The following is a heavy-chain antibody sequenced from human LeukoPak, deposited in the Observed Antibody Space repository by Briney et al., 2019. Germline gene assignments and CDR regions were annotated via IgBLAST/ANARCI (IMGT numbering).Heavy chain of an antibody. CDR2: IKQDGSEK. J-gene: IGHJ4*02. Sequence: PGGSLRLSCAASGFTFSSYWMSWVRQAPGKGLERVANIKQDGSEKNYVDSVKGRFTISRDNAKTSLYLQMNSLRAEDTAVYYCARSLWPEDYWGQGTLVTVSS. CDR3: ARSLWPEDY. CDR1: GFTFSSYW. D-gene: IGHD5-18*01. V-gene: IGHV3-7*01.